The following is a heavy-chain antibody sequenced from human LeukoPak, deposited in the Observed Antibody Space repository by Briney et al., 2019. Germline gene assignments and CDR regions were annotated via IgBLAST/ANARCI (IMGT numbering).Heavy chain of an antibody. CDR2: MNPNSGNT. CDR3: ARRLALEYNSSSSGNYYYYYMDV. D-gene: IGHD6-6*01. CDR1: GYTFTSYD. J-gene: IGHJ6*03. V-gene: IGHV1-8*03. Sequence: GASVKVSCKASGYTFTSYDINWVRQATGQGLEWMGWMNPNSGNTGYAQKFQGRVTITRNTSISTAYMELSSLRSEDTAVYYCARRLALEYNSSSSGNYYYYYMDVWGKGTTVTVSS.